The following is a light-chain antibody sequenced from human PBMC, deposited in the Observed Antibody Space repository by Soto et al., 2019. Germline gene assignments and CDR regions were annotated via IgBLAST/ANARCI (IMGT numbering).Light chain of an antibody. Sequence: VMTQSPATLSVSPGERATLSCRASESVSSNLAWYQQRPGQAPRLLIYGASTRATDTPVRFRGSGSGTAFTLTISSLQSEYFAVYYCQQYNNWPPSIIFGQGTRLEIK. CDR1: ESVSSN. CDR2: GAS. CDR3: QQYNNWPPSII. V-gene: IGKV3-15*01. J-gene: IGKJ5*01.